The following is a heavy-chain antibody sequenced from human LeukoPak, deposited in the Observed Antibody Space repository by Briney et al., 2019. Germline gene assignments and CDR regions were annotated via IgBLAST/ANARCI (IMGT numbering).Heavy chain of an antibody. CDR1: GFTFSSYA. J-gene: IGHJ3*02. D-gene: IGHD2-21*02. CDR3: ARALYCGGDCYESDAFDI. Sequence: GGSLRLSCAASGFTFSSYAMHWVRQAPGKGLEWVAVISYDGSNKYYADSVKGRFTISRDNSKNTLYLQMNSLRAEDTAVYYCARALYCGGDCYESDAFDIWGQGTMVTVSS. V-gene: IGHV3-30*04. CDR2: ISYDGSNK.